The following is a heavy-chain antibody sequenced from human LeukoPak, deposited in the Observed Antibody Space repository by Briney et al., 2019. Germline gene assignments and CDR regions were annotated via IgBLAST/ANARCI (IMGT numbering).Heavy chain of an antibody. CDR3: AAGTSSGPSGY. V-gene: IGHV3-7*01. J-gene: IGHJ4*02. D-gene: IGHD3-22*01. CDR2: IKQDGSEK. Sequence: PGGSLRLSCAASGFTFSSYWMSWVRQAPGKGLEWVANIKQDGSEKYYVDSVKGRFTISRDNAKNSLYLQMNSLRAEDTAVYYCAAGTSSGPSGYWGQGTLVTVSS. CDR1: GFTFSSYW.